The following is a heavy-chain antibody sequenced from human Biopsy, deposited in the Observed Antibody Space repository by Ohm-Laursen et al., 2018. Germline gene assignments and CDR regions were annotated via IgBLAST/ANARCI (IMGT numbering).Heavy chain of an antibody. CDR3: ARDPGYDFWSGSDPFDI. V-gene: IGHV1-18*04. CDR1: GYIFTAYG. Sequence: DSVKVSCTPSGYIFTAYGISWVRQAPGPGLEWMGWISTYNDDTNIAQKFQGRVSMTTDTSTRTAYMELRSLRSGDTAIYFCARDPGYDFWSGSDPFDIWGQGTLVTVS. D-gene: IGHD3-3*01. J-gene: IGHJ3*02. CDR2: ISTYNDDT.